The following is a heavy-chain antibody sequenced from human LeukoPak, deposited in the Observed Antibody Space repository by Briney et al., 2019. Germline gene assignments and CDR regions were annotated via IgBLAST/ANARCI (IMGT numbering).Heavy chain of an antibody. V-gene: IGHV1-69*05. CDR3: ASQYYYDSSGYYPSHAFDI. CDR2: IIPIFGTA. D-gene: IGHD3-22*01. Sequence: SVKVSCKASGGTFSSYAISWVRQAPGQGLEWMGGIIPIFGTANYAQKFQGRVTITTDESTSTAYMELSSLRSEDTAVYYCASQYYYDSSGYYPSHAFDIWGQGTMVTVSS. CDR1: GGTFSSYA. J-gene: IGHJ3*02.